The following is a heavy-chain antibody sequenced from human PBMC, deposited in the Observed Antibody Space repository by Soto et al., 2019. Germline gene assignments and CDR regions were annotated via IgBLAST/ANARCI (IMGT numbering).Heavy chain of an antibody. CDR1: GYTFTSYD. D-gene: IGHD3-3*01. CDR3: ARGIRPLVWYAFWSGYYTGGPYYYGMDV. CDR2: MNPNSGNT. J-gene: IGHJ6*02. V-gene: IGHV1-8*01. Sequence: ASVKVSCKASGYTFTSYDINWVRQATGQGLEWVGWMNPNSGNTGYAQKFQGRVTMTRNTSISTAYMELSSLRSEDTAVYYCARGIRPLVWYAFWSGYYTGGPYYYGMDVWGQGTTVTVSS.